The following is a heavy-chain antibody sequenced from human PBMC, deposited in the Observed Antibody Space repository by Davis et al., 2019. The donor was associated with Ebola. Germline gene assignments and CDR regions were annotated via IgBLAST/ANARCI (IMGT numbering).Heavy chain of an antibody. J-gene: IGHJ4*02. CDR3: AKPRASGYDSGVFDY. V-gene: IGHV3-23*01. D-gene: IGHD5-12*01. CDR1: GFTFSSYA. Sequence: GGSLRLSCAASGFTFSSYAMSWVRQAPGKGLEWVSVISGSGGSTYYADSVKGRFTISRDNSKNTLYLQMNSLRAEDTAVYYCAKPRASGYDSGVFDYWGQGTLVTVSS. CDR2: ISGSGGST.